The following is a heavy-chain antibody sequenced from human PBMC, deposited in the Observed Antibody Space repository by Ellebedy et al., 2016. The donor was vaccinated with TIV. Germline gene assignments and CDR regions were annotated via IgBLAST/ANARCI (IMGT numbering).Heavy chain of an antibody. Sequence: GESLKISCTGSGFTLGDYAMTWFRQAPGKGLEWVGFIRSKAFGGTTEYAASVKGRFTVSRDDSKSIAYLQMNSLKTEDTAVYYCTRGRLEMATTFDYWGQGTLVTVSP. V-gene: IGHV3-49*03. CDR2: IRSKAFGGTT. J-gene: IGHJ4*02. CDR3: TRGRLEMATTFDY. D-gene: IGHD5-24*01. CDR1: GFTLGDYA.